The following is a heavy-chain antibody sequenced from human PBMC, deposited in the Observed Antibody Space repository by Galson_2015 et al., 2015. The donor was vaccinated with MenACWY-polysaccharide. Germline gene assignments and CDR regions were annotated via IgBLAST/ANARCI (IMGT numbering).Heavy chain of an antibody. J-gene: IGHJ4*02. D-gene: IGHD5-24*01. CDR1: GGSISSNY. CDR2: IYYSGST. CDR3: AREGDGYNGVEGGYYFDY. V-gene: IGHV4-59*01. Sequence: SETLSLTCTVSGGSISSNYWSWIRQPPGKGLEWIGYIYYSGSTNYNPSLKSRVTISVDTSKNQFSLKLSSVTAADTAVYYCAREGDGYNGVEGGYYFDYWGQGTLVTVSS.